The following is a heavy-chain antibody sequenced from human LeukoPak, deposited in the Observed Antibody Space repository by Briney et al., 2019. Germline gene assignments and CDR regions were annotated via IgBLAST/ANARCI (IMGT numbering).Heavy chain of an antibody. CDR3: ARAQLWLGELLYIDY. D-gene: IGHD3-10*01. CDR2: IIPIFGTA. J-gene: IGHJ4*02. Sequence: GASVKVSCKASGGTFSSYAISWVRQAPGQGLEWMGGIIPIFGTASYAQKFQGRVTITADESTSTAYMELSSLRSEDTAVYYCARAQLWLGELLYIDYWGQGTLVTVSS. V-gene: IGHV1-69*13. CDR1: GGTFSSYA.